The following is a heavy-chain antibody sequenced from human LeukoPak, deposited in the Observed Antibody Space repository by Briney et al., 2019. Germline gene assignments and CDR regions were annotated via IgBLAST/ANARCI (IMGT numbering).Heavy chain of an antibody. CDR2: ISGSGGST. CDR1: GFTFSSYA. Sequence: GGSLRLSCAASGFTFSSYAMSWVRQAPGKGLEWVSAISGSGGSTYYADSVKGRFTISRDNSKNTLYLQMNSLRAEDTAVYYCARDRWYYDSSGYYFSDYWGQGTLVTVSS. J-gene: IGHJ4*02. CDR3: ARDRWYYDSSGYYFSDY. V-gene: IGHV3-23*01. D-gene: IGHD3-22*01.